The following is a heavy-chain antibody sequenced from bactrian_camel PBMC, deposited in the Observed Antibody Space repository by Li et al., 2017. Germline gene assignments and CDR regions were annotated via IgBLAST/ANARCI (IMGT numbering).Heavy chain of an antibody. D-gene: IGHD6*01. CDR3: AAVSMVAGTKCRSSKY. Sequence: VQLVESGGGLVQPGGSLRLSCAASGFAFSSYSMTWVRQAPGKGLEWVSGINSGGGSTYYLDSVKGRFTISRDNAANTLYLQMNSLKPEDTAVYGCAAVSMVAGTKCRSSKYWGQGTQVTVS. J-gene: IGHJ4*01. CDR1: GFAFSSYS. V-gene: IGHV3S31*01. CDR2: INSGGGST.